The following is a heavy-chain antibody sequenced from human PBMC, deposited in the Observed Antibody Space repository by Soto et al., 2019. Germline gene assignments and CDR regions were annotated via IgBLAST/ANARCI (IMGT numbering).Heavy chain of an antibody. CDR3: ARGLWFGEFNYYYYGLDV. D-gene: IGHD3-10*01. CDR1: GDSVSSNSAA. Sequence: PSQTLSLTCAISGDSVSSNSAAXNWIRQSPSRGLEWLGRTYYRSKWYNDYAVSVKSRITINPDTSKNQFSLQLNSVIPEDTAVYYCARGLWFGEFNYYYYGLDVWGQGTTVTVSS. V-gene: IGHV6-1*01. J-gene: IGHJ6*02. CDR2: TYYRSKWYN.